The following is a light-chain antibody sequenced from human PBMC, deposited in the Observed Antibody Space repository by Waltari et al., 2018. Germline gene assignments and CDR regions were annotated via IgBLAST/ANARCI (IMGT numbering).Light chain of an antibody. V-gene: IGKV1-5*03. CDR1: QSIRSW. CDR3: QQYETYSRT. Sequence: DFQVTQSPSTLSASVGDRVTITCRASQSIRSWLAWYQHKPGRAPKLLIYTASNLDSGVPSRFSGSGYGTEFTLTINSLQPDDSATYYCQQYETYSRTFGQGTKVEI. CDR2: TAS. J-gene: IGKJ2*01.